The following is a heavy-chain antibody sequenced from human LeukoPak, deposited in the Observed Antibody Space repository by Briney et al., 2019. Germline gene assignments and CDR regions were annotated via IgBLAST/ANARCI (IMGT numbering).Heavy chain of an antibody. CDR2: IYYSGST. CDR3: ARGRARITMIVVVEEDAFDI. V-gene: IGHV4-39*07. D-gene: IGHD3-22*01. CDR1: GGSISGSSYY. J-gene: IGHJ3*02. Sequence: PSETLSLTCTVSGGSISGSSYYWGWIRQPPGKGLEWIGSIYYSGSTYYNPSLKSRVTISVDTSKNQFSLKLSSVTAADTAVYYCARGRARITMIVVVEEDAFDIWGQGTMVTVSS.